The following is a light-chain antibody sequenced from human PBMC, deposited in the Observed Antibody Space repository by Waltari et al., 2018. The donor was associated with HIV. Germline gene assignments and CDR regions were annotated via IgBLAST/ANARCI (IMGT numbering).Light chain of an antibody. V-gene: IGKV3-15*01. CDR1: QSVRTS. CDR3: QQYDDWPPFT. Sequence: DIVMTQSPAILSVSPGDSVTLSCRASQSVRTSLAWYQQKPGQAPRLLIYGASTTATGIPARFSGSGSGTEFTLTISSLQSEDSAVYHCQQYDDWPPFTFGQGTKLEIK. CDR2: GAS. J-gene: IGKJ2*01.